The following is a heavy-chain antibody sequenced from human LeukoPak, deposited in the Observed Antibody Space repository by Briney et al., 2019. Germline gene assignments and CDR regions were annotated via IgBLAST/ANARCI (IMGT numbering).Heavy chain of an antibody. V-gene: IGHV3-66*01. Sequence: GGSLSLSCVVSGFTVSSNHMSWVRQAPGKGLEWVSVIFSGSGTNYADSVKGRLTISRDNSKNTLYLQMNSLRAEDTAMYYCARPSSAWYQNAFDIWGQGTMVTVSS. D-gene: IGHD6-19*01. CDR1: GFTVSSNH. CDR2: IFSGSGT. CDR3: ARPSSAWYQNAFDI. J-gene: IGHJ3*02.